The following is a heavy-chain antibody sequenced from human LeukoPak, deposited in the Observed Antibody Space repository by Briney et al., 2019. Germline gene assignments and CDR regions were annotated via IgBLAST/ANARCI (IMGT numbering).Heavy chain of an antibody. Sequence: SETLSLTCTVSGGSISSYYWSWIRQPPGKGLEWIGYIYYSGSTNYNPSLKSRVTISVDTSKNQFSLKLSSVTAADTAVYYCARGSDYYDSSGYYPLFVHWGQGTLVTVSS. CDR2: IYYSGST. J-gene: IGHJ4*02. CDR1: GGSISSYY. V-gene: IGHV4-59*01. D-gene: IGHD3-22*01. CDR3: ARGSDYYDSSGYYPLFVH.